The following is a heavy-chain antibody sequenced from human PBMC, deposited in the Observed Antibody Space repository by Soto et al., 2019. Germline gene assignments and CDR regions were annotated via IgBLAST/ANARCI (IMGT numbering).Heavy chain of an antibody. J-gene: IGHJ4*02. D-gene: IGHD2-8*01. CDR2: IYYSGST. CDR1: GGSVSSGSYY. CDR3: ARAPSNGDSFDY. V-gene: IGHV4-61*01. Sequence: QVQLQESGPGLVKPSETLSLTCTVSGGSVSSGSYYWSWIRQPPGKGLEWIGYIYYSGSTNYNPSLKSRVTISVDTSKNQFSLKLSSVTAADTAVYYCARAPSNGDSFDYWGQGTLVTVSS.